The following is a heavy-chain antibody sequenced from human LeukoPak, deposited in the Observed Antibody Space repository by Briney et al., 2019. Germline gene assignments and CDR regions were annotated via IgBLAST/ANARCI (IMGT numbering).Heavy chain of an antibody. V-gene: IGHV1-69*04. J-gene: IGHJ6*02. CDR3: ARDRIVVVPAAMNADYYYGMDV. D-gene: IGHD2-2*01. CDR2: IIPILGIA. CDR1: GGTFSSYA. Sequence: SVKVSCKASGGTFSSYAISWVRQAPGQGLEWMGRIIPILGIANHAQKFQGRVTITADKSTSTAYMELSSLRSEDTAVYYCARDRIVVVPAAMNADYYYGMDVWGQGTTVTVSS.